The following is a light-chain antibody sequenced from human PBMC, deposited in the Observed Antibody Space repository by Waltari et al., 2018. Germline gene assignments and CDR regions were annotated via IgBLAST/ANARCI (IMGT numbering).Light chain of an antibody. J-gene: IGKJ3*01. CDR3: PQGYRIPLA. V-gene: IGKV1-39*01. CDR1: QSINTY. CDR2: GAS. Sequence: DIQMTQSPSSLSASVGDRVTITCRASQSINTYLNWYQRKPGEAPKLLIYGASTLASGVPSRFSGSGSGTDFTLTISSLQPEDFATYYCPQGYRIPLAFGPGGKVEMK.